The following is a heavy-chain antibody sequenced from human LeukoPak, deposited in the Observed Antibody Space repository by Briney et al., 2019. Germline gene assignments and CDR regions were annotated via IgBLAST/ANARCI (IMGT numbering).Heavy chain of an antibody. D-gene: IGHD3-22*01. V-gene: IGHV3-23*01. CDR3: ARGQLYYDSSGFDY. CDR1: GFTFSSFA. J-gene: IGHJ4*02. Sequence: GESLRLSCAASGFTFSSFAMNWVRQAPGTGLEWVSTISAGGGATYYAYFMKGHFTTSRDNSKNTLYLQMNSLRAEDTAVYYCARGQLYYDSSGFDYWGQGTLVTVSS. CDR2: ISAGGGAT.